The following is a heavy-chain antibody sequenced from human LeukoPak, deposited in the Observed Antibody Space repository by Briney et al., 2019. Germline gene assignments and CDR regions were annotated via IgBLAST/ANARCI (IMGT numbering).Heavy chain of an antibody. V-gene: IGHV6-1*01. CDR1: GDIVSSNSAA. CDR3: ARGVGVVTGVRQSYYMDV. J-gene: IGHJ6*03. Sequence: SQTLSLTCAISGDIVSSNSAAWNWIRQSPSRGLEWLGSTYYRSKWYNDYAVSVKSRITSNPDTSKNQFSLQLNSVTPEDPAVYYCARGVGVVTGVRQSYYMDVWGKGTTVTVSS. CDR2: TYYRSKWYN. D-gene: IGHD3-3*01.